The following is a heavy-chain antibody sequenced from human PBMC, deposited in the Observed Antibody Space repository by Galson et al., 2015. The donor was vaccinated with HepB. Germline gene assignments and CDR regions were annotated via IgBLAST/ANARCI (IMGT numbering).Heavy chain of an antibody. CDR2: IIPIFGTA. CDR1: GGTFSSYA. Sequence: SVKVSCKASGGTFSSYAISWVRQAPGQGLEWMGGIIPIFGTANYAQKFQGRVTITADESTSTAYMELSSLRSEDTAVYYCARGGEGSGWKYYFDYWGQGTLVTVSP. V-gene: IGHV1-69*13. D-gene: IGHD6-19*01. CDR3: ARGGEGSGWKYYFDY. J-gene: IGHJ4*02.